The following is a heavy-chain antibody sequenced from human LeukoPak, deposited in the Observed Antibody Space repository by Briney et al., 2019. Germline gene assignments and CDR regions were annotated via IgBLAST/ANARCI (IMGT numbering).Heavy chain of an antibody. CDR1: GFTFSSSA. D-gene: IGHD3-22*01. CDR3: AASPNFYYDSSGYSDY. V-gene: IGHV1-58*02. CDR2: IVVGSGNT. Sequence: ASVKVSCKASGFTFSSSAMQWVRQARGQCVEWIGWIVVGSGNTNYAQNFQERLTITRDMSTSTVYMELNSLRSEDTAIYYCAASPNFYYDSSGYSDYWGQGTLVTVSS. J-gene: IGHJ4*02.